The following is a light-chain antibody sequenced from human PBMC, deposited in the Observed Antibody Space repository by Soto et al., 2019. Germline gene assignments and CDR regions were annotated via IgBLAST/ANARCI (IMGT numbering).Light chain of an antibody. Sequence: QSVLTQPPSVSAAPGQKVTISCSGSSSNIGNNYVSWYQQIPGTAPKLLIYENNKRPSGIPDRFSGSKSGTSATLGIIGLQTGDEADYYCGAWDSSLTAGVFGGGTQLTVL. J-gene: IGLJ2*01. V-gene: IGLV1-51*01. CDR1: SSNIGNNY. CDR2: ENN. CDR3: GAWDSSLTAGV.